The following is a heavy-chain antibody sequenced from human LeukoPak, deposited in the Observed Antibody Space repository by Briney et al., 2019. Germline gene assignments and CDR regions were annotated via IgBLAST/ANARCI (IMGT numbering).Heavy chain of an antibody. Sequence: GGSLRLSCAASGFTFSIYWMSWVRQAPGKGLEWVANINQDGSEKYYVDSVEGRFTISKDNAKNSLYLQMNSLRAEDTAVYYCARDGLALYYYGSGSADNWFDPWGQGTLVTVSS. D-gene: IGHD3-10*01. CDR2: INQDGSEK. J-gene: IGHJ5*02. CDR3: ARDGLALYYYGSGSADNWFDP. CDR1: GFTFSIYW. V-gene: IGHV3-7*01.